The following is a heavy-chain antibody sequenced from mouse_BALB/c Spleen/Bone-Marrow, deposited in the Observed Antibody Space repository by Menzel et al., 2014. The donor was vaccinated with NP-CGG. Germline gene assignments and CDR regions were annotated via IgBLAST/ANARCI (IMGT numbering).Heavy chain of an antibody. V-gene: IGHV1S81*02. D-gene: IGHD1-2*01. CDR3: TRPYYGYVGYAY. Sequence: QVQLQQSGAEPVKPGASVKLSCKASGYTFTSYYMYWVKQRPGQGLEWIGEINPSNGGTNFNEKFKSKATLTVDKSSSTAYMQLSSLTFEDSAIYYCTRPYYGYVGYAYWGQGTPVTASA. CDR2: INPSNGGT. J-gene: IGHJ3*01. CDR1: GYTFTSYY.